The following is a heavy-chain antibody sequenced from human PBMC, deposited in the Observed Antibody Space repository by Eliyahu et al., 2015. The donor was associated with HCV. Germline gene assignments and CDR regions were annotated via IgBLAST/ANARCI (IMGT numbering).Heavy chain of an antibody. CDR3: VALPSPTNYYYYAMDV. CDR1: GVSIXTSSYH. J-gene: IGHJ6*02. V-gene: IGHV4-39*01. CDR2: IYYTGNT. Sequence: QVLLLESGPGQVKLSETLSLTCTVSGVSIXTSSYHWGWIRQPPGKGLEWIGSIYYTGNTYANPSLKNRVTISVDTSKTQFSLKLNSVTAADTAVYYCVALPSPTNYYYYAMDVWGQGTTVTVSS. D-gene: IGHD5-12*01.